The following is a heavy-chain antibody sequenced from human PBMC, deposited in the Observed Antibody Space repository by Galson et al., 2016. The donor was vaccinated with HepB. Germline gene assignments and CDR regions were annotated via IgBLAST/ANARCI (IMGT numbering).Heavy chain of an antibody. V-gene: IGHV1-18*04. CDR1: GYTFTHYG. CDR3: ARDRHQYSSGWYVGGMDV. CDR2: ISAYNGNT. Sequence: SVKVSCKASGYTFTHYGMNWVRQAPGQRLEWMGWISAYNGNTNYAQKLQGRVTMTTDTSTSTAYMELRSLRSDDTAVYYCARDRHQYSSGWYVGGMDVWGQGTTVTVSS. J-gene: IGHJ6*02. D-gene: IGHD6-19*01.